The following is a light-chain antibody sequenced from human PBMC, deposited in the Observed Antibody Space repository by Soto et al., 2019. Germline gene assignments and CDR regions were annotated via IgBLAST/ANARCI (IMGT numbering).Light chain of an antibody. Sequence: QSVLTQPPSASGSPGQSVTISCTGTSSDVGGYNYVSWYQHHPGKGPKLMIYEVSKRPPGVPDRFSGSKSGDTASLTVSGLQAEDEADYYCTSYAGSNNRVVFGGGTKLTVL. CDR2: EVS. J-gene: IGLJ2*01. CDR1: SSDVGGYNY. V-gene: IGLV2-8*01. CDR3: TSYAGSNNRVV.